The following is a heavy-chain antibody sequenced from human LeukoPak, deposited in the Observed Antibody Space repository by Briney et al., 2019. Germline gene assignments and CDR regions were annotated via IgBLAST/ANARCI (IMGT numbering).Heavy chain of an antibody. D-gene: IGHD6-13*01. J-gene: IGHJ5*02. V-gene: IGHV4-39*07. CDR1: GFTFSSYS. CDR3: ARHDTIAAAGRYFDP. Sequence: GSLRLSWAASGFTFSSYSMNWIRQPPGKGLEWIGSIYYSGSTYYNPSLKSRVTISVDTSKNQFSLKLSSVTAADTAVYCCARHDTIAAAGRYFDPWGQGTLVTVSS. CDR2: IYYSGST.